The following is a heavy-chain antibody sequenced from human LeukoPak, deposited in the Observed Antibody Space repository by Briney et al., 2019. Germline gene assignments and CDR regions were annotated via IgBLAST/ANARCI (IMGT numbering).Heavy chain of an antibody. CDR3: AKDPHNYDFWSAKGYWFDP. V-gene: IGHV3-11*01. CDR1: GFTFSDYY. CDR2: ISSSGSTI. Sequence: GGSLRLSCAASGFTFSDYYMSWIRQAPGKGLEWVSYISSSGSTIYYADSVKGRFTISRDNAKNSLYLQMNSLRAEDTAVYYCAKDPHNYDFWSAKGYWFDPWGQGTLVTVSS. J-gene: IGHJ5*02. D-gene: IGHD3-3*01.